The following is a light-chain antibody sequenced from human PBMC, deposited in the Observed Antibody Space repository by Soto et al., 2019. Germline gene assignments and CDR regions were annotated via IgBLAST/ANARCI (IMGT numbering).Light chain of an antibody. J-gene: IGKJ5*01. CDR3: QQYNRWPPIT. CDR2: DAT. V-gene: IGKV3D-20*01. Sequence: EIGLTQSPGTRWFSGGERATLSCGAIQSVSRSYLAWYQQKPGLATRLIIYDATARATGIPSRFSGSQSGTEFTLTISSLQSEDFAVYYCQQYNRWPPITFGQGTRLEIK. CDR1: QSVSRSY.